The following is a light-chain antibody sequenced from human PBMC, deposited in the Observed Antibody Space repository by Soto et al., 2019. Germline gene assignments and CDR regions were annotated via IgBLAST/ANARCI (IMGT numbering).Light chain of an antibody. V-gene: IGKV3-20*01. CDR2: GAS. CDR1: QVSSTY. CDR3: QQYVNSPLT. J-gene: IGKJ4*01. Sequence: EIVLTQSPGTLSLSPGERATLSCRASQVSSTYLAWYQQKPGQAPRLLIYGASIRATGIPDRFSGSGSGTDFTLTISRLEPEDFAVYYCQQYVNSPLTFGGGTKVEI.